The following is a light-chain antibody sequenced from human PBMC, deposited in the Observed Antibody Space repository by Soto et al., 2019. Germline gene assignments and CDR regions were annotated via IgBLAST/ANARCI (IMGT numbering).Light chain of an antibody. CDR2: KAS. V-gene: IGKV1-5*03. CDR3: QQYNEYSKT. CDR1: QPISSS. J-gene: IGKJ1*01. Sequence: DIQVTQSPSTLSASVGDRVTITCRTSQPISSSLAWLQQKPGKAPKLLIYKASTLEGGVPSRFNGSGSGTEFTLSITSLQPDDFATYYCQQYNEYSKTFGQGTRVEIK.